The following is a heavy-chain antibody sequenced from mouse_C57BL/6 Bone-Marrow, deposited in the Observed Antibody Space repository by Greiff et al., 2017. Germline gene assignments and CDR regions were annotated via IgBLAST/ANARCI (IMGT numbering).Heavy chain of an antibody. J-gene: IGHJ4*01. CDR1: GYTFTDYN. Sequence: EVQLQQSGPELVKPGASVKIPCKASGYTFTDYNMDWVKQSHGKSLEWIGDINPNNGGTIYNQKFKGKATLTVDKSSSTAYMELRSLTSEDTAVYYCARREGPYYYGSTSYAMDYWGQGTTVTVSS. CDR3: ARREGPYYYGSTSYAMDY. V-gene: IGHV1-18*01. CDR2: INPNNGGT. D-gene: IGHD1-1*01.